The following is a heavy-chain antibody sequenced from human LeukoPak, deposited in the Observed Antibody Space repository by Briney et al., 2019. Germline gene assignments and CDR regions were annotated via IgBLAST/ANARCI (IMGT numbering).Heavy chain of an antibody. CDR2: ISAYNGNT. V-gene: IGHV1-18*01. D-gene: IGHD2-15*01. CDR3: ARLDCSGGSCYSGTDY. J-gene: IGHJ4*02. Sequence: ASVKVSCKASGYTFTSYGISWVRQAPGQGLEWMGWISAYNGNTNYAQKLQGRVTMTTDTSTSTAYMELRSRRSDDTAVYYCARLDCSGGSCYSGTDYWGQGTLVTVSS. CDR1: GYTFTSYG.